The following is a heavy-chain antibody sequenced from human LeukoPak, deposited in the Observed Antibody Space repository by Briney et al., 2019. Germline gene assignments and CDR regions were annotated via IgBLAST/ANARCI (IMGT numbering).Heavy chain of an antibody. J-gene: IGHJ4*02. CDR1: GFTFRNYV. CDR2: TSSDLNVK. D-gene: IGHD3-10*01. CDR3: AREGYYGSGSPPSLYFDY. V-gene: IGHV3-30-3*01. Sequence: GGSLRLSCAAPGFTFRNYVIHWVRQAPGKGLEWVAVTSSDLNVKLYADSVKGRFTISRDNSRSTLYLQMNSLRPEDTAIYYYAREGYYGSGSPPSLYFDYWGQGTLVTVSS.